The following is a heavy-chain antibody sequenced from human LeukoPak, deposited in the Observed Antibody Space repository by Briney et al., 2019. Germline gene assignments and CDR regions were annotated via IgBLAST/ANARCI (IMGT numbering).Heavy chain of an antibody. V-gene: IGHV4-39*07. J-gene: IGHJ4*02. CDR3: ARGSRLFDY. D-gene: IGHD6-13*01. CDR1: GGSISNGSYY. CDR2: IHYSGST. Sequence: SETLSLTCTVSGGSISNGSYYWGWIRQPPGKGLEWIGSIHYSGSTYYSPSLKSRVTISVDTSKNQFSLKLSSVTAADTAVYYCARGSRLFDYWGQGTLVTVSS.